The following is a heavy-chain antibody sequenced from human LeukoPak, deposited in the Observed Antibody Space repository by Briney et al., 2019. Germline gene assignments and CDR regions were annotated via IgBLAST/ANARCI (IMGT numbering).Heavy chain of an antibody. CDR3: ARGITSGPRRYDVRNFDY. CDR2: INLDGSEK. Sequence: PGGSLRLSCAASGFTFSDSYMTWIRQAPGKGLEWVANINLDGSEKYYVDSVKGRFTISRDNAKNSLYLQMNSLRAEDTAVYYCARGITSGPRRYDVRNFDYWGQGTPVTVSS. V-gene: IGHV3-7*01. D-gene: IGHD5-12*01. CDR1: GFTFSDSY. J-gene: IGHJ4*02.